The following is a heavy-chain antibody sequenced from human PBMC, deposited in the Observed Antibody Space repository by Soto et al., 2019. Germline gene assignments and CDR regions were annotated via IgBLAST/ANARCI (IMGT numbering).Heavy chain of an antibody. CDR3: VGTGTTDDY. J-gene: IGHJ4*02. CDR2: IYNSGGS. D-gene: IGHD4-17*01. CDR1: GASVRSGDYY. Sequence: SETLSLTCSVSGASVRSGDYYWSCIRQAPGKGLEWIGYIYNSGGSYYNPSPKGRLTISIDTSKNQFSLKLNSVTAADTAIYYCVGTGTTDDYWGRGTLVTVSS. V-gene: IGHV4-30-4*01.